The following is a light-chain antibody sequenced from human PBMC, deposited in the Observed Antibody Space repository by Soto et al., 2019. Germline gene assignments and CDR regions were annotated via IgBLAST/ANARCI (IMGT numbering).Light chain of an antibody. CDR1: SSNIGSNP. CDR2: SDN. CDR3: AAWDDSLRGRV. J-gene: IGLJ2*01. V-gene: IGLV1-44*01. Sequence: QSVLTQPPSASGTPGQRVTISCSGSSSNIGSNPVSWYQQLPGTAPKSLIYSDNQRPSGVPDRISGSRSGTSASLAISRLQSEDEAEYYCAAWDDSLRGRVFGGGTQLTVL.